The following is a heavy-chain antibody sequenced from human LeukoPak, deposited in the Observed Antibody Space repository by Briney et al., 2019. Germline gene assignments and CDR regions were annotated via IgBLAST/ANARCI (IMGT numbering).Heavy chain of an antibody. J-gene: IGHJ6*02. D-gene: IGHD3-10*01. V-gene: IGHV3-23*01. Sequence: PGGSLRLSCAASGFTFSNYAMSWVRQAPGEGLEWVSAITGSGGNSYYADSVKGRFTISRDNSKNTLYLQMNSLRAEDMAIYYCAKDTLWFGAPGYYGMDVWGQGTTVTVSS. CDR2: ITGSGGNS. CDR3: AKDTLWFGAPGYYGMDV. CDR1: GFTFSNYA.